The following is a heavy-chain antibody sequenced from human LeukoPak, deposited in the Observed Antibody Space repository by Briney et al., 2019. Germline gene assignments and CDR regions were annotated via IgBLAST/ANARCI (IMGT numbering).Heavy chain of an antibody. CDR3: AKGPDSLLWFGELLPYYFDY. CDR2: ISSSSSYI. V-gene: IGHV3-21*04. D-gene: IGHD3-10*01. CDR1: GFTFSSYS. J-gene: IGHJ4*02. Sequence: GGSLRLSCAASGFTFSSYSMNWVRQAPGKGLEWVSSISSSSSYIYYADSVKGRFTISRDNSKNTLYLQMNSLRAEDTAVYYCAKGPDSLLWFGELLPYYFDYWGQGTLVTVSS.